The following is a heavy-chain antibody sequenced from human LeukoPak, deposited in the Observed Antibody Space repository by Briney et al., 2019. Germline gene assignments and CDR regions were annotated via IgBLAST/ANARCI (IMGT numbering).Heavy chain of an antibody. CDR3: ARLSGYSSGHYYSDY. CDR2: IYYRGST. J-gene: IGHJ4*02. Sequence: TSETLSLTCTVSGGSISSDYWSWIRQPPGKGLEWIGYIYYRGSTNYNPSLKSRVTISVDTSKNQFSLKLSSVTAADTAAYYCARLSGYSSGHYYSDYWGQGTLVTVSS. V-gene: IGHV4-59*01. D-gene: IGHD3-22*01. CDR1: GGSISSDY.